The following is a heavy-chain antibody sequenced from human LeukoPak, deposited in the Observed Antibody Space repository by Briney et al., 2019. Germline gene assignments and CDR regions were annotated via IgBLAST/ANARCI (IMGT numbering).Heavy chain of an antibody. J-gene: IGHJ6*02. D-gene: IGHD5-18*01. CDR2: ISGSGGST. CDR1: GFTFSSYA. CDR3: AKAAWNGGGYSYGLYYYGMDV. Sequence: PGGSLRLSCAASGFTFSSYAMSWVRQAPGKGLEWVSAISGSGGSTYYADSVKGRFTISRDNSKNTLYLQMNSLRAEDTAVYYCAKAAWNGGGYSYGLYYYGMDVWGQGTTVTVSS. V-gene: IGHV3-23*01.